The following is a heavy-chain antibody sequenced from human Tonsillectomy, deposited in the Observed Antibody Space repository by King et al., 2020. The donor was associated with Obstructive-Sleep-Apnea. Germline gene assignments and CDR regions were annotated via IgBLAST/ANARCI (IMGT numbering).Heavy chain of an antibody. CDR1: GFTFSSYA. CDR2: ISGSSDII. D-gene: IGHD3-16*01. Sequence: VKLVESGGGLVQPGGSLRLSCAASGFTFSSYAMNWVRQAPGQGLEWVSGISGSSDIIHYADSVKGRFTISRDNSRNTLYLQMESLRADDRAIYYCAKDFGRQTVRKIAERGDFAYWGQGTRVTVSS. CDR3: AKDFGRQTVRKIAERGDFAY. J-gene: IGHJ4*02. V-gene: IGHV3-23*04.